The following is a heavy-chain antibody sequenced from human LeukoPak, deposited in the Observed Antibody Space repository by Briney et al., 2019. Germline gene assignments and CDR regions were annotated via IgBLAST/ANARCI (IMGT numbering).Heavy chain of an antibody. Sequence: GGSLRLSCAASGFTFSSYSMNWVRQAPGKGLEWVSSISSSSSYIYYADSVKGRFTISRDNATNSLYLQMNSLRAEDTAVYYCAREIGLYYDFWSGYDVWGQGTLVTVSS. V-gene: IGHV3-21*01. J-gene: IGHJ4*02. CDR2: ISSSSSYI. D-gene: IGHD3-3*01. CDR3: AREIGLYYDFWSGYDV. CDR1: GFTFSSYS.